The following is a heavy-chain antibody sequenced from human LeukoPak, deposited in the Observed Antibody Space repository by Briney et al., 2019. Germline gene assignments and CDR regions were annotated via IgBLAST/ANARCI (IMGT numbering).Heavy chain of an antibody. Sequence: SVKVSCKASGYTVTSYYMHWVRQAPGQGLEWMGGVIPIFGTANYAQKFQGRVTITADESTSTAYMELSSLRSEDTAVYYCARARHSSGYYYYGMDVWGQGTTVTVSS. CDR2: VIPIFGTA. CDR3: ARARHSSGYYYYGMDV. CDR1: GYTVTSYY. V-gene: IGHV1-69*13. D-gene: IGHD6-19*01. J-gene: IGHJ6*02.